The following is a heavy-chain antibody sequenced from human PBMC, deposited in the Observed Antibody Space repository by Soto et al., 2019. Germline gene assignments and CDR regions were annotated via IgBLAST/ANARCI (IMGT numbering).Heavy chain of an antibody. CDR3: ARGGLLKRITIFGGSDP. D-gene: IGHD3-3*01. CDR2: IYYSGST. V-gene: IGHV4-59*01. CDR1: GGSISSYY. Sequence: SETLSLTXTVSGGSISSYYWSWIRQPPGKGLEWIGYIYYSGSTNYNPSLKSRVTISVDTSKNQFSLKLSSVTAADTAVYYCARGGLLKRITIFGGSDPWGQGTLVTVSS. J-gene: IGHJ5*02.